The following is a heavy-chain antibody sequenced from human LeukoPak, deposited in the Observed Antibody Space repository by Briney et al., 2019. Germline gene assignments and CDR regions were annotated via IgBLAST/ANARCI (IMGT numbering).Heavy chain of an antibody. CDR3: ASDRDYDYVWGIVDY. V-gene: IGHV3-23*01. Sequence: PGGSLRLSCAASGFTFSSYAVSWVRQAPGKGLEWVSAISGSGGSTYYADSVKGRFTISRDNSKNTLYLQMNSLRAEDTAVYYCASDRDYDYVWGIVDYWGQGTLVTVSS. CDR1: GFTFSSYA. J-gene: IGHJ4*02. CDR2: ISGSGGST. D-gene: IGHD3-16*01.